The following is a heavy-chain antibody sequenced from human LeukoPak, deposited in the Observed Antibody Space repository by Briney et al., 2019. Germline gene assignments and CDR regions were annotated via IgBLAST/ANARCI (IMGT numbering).Heavy chain of an antibody. CDR2: IRSKAYGGTP. Sequence: PGGSLRLYCAASGFTFGDYAMSWVRQAPGKGLEWVSLIRSKAYGGTPEYAASVKDRFTISRDDSKSIAYLQMSSLKTEDTAVYYCTRVAITLVGSYDHYFDYWGQGTLVTVSS. CDR1: GFTFGDYA. CDR3: TRVAITLVGSYDHYFDY. D-gene: IGHD1-26*01. J-gene: IGHJ4*02. V-gene: IGHV3-49*04.